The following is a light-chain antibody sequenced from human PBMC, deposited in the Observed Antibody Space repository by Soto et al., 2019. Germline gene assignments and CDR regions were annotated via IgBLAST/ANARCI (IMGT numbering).Light chain of an antibody. V-gene: IGKV3-20*01. CDR2: RPS. CDR3: QQYDTSPPLYT. J-gene: IGKJ2*01. CDR1: QTVDSTS. Sequence: EVVLTQSPGTLSLSPGERATLSCRASQTVDSTSLAWYHQKPGQPPSLLIYRPSSRAAGVPDRFSGSGSGTDFTLTISKLDPEDFAVYYCQQYDTSPPLYTFGQGTKLEIK.